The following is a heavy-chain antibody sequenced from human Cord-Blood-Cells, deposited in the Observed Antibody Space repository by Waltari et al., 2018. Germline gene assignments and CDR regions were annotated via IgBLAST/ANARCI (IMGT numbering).Heavy chain of an antibody. D-gene: IGHD6-19*01. V-gene: IGHV1-24*01. Sequence: QVQLVQSGAEVKKPGASVKVSCKVSGYTPTALSMHWVRQAPGKGLEWMGGFDPEDGETIYAQKFQGRVTMTEDTSTDTAYMELSSLRSEDTAVYYCATDKDSSGWGYWYFDLWGRGTLVTVSS. J-gene: IGHJ2*01. CDR1: GYTPTALS. CDR3: ATDKDSSGWGYWYFDL. CDR2: FDPEDGET.